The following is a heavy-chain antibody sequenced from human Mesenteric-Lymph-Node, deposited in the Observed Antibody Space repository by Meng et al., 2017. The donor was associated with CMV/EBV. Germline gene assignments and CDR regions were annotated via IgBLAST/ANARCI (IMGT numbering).Heavy chain of an antibody. CDR3: ARDPTSVGYRSSVTDGMDV. CDR1: GYSFTSYW. J-gene: IGHJ6*02. V-gene: IGHV5-51*01. CDR2: IYPGDSDT. Sequence: GESLKISCKGSGYSFTSYWIGWVRQMPGKGLEWMGIIYPGDSDTRYSPSFQGQVTISADKSISTAYLQWSSLKASDTAMYYCARDPTSVGYRSSVTDGMDVWGQGTTVTVSS. D-gene: IGHD6-13*01.